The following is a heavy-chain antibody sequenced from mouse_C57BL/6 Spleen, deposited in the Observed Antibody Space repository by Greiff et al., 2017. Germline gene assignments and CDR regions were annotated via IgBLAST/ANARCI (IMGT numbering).Heavy chain of an antibody. CDR2: IDPSDSET. D-gene: IGHD1-1*01. V-gene: IGHV1-52*01. CDR3: ARGDYGSSYVRDYAMDY. Sequence: QVQLQQPGAELVRPGSSVKLSCKASGYTFTSYWMHWVQQRPIQGLEWIGNIDPSDSETHYNQKFKDKATLTVDKSSSTAYMQLSSLTSEDSAVYYCARGDYGSSYVRDYAMDYWGQGTSVTVSS. J-gene: IGHJ4*01. CDR1: GYTFTSYW.